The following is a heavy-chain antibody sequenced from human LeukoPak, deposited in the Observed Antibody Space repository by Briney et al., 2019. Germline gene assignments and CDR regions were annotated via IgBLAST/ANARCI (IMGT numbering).Heavy chain of an antibody. CDR3: ARAEGSGTPA. CDR1: GFAFSSYS. V-gene: IGHV3-21*01. CDR2: ISSSSSYI. D-gene: IGHD1-1*01. J-gene: IGHJ5*02. Sequence: PGGSLRLSCAASGFAFSSYSMNWVRQAPGKGLEWVSSISSSSSYIYYADSVKGRFTISRDNAKNSLYLQMNSLRAEDTAVYYCARAEGSGTPAWGQGTLVTVSS.